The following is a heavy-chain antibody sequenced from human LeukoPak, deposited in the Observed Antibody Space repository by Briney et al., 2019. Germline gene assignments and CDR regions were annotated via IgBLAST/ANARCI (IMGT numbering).Heavy chain of an antibody. Sequence: ETLSLTCAVYGGSFSGYYWSWIRQPPGKGLEWIGEINHSGSTNYNPSLKSRVTISVDTSKNQFSLKLSSVTAADTAVYYCARRKRSSFFDYWGQGTLVTVSS. CDR3: ARRKRSSFFDY. V-gene: IGHV4-34*01. CDR2: INHSGST. CDR1: GGSFSGYY. J-gene: IGHJ4*02. D-gene: IGHD6-13*01.